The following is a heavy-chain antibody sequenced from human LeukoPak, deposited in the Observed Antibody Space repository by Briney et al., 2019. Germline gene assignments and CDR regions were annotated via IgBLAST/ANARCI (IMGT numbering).Heavy chain of an antibody. D-gene: IGHD3-10*01. CDR3: ARGWSGRSTYYYGSGSYYANWFDP. V-gene: IGHV4-34*01. CDR1: GGSFSGYY. Sequence: SETLSLTCAVYGGSFSGYYWSWIRQPPGKGLEWIGEINHSGSTNYNPSLKSRVTISVDTSKNQFSLKLSSVTAADTAVYYCARGWSGRSTYYYGSGSYYANWFDPWGQGTLVTVSS. CDR2: INHSGST. J-gene: IGHJ5*02.